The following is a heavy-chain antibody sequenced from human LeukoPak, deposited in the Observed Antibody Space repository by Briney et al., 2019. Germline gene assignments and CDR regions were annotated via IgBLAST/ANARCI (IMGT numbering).Heavy chain of an antibody. CDR3: ARDSYYYDSSGYYYTAPGAGY. CDR2: IIPILGIA. Sequence: SVKVSCKASGGTFSSYANSWVRQAPGQGLEWMGRIIPILGIANYAQKFQGRVTITADKSTSTAYTELSSLRSEDTAVYYCARDSYYYDSSGYYYTAPGAGYWGQGTLVTVSS. CDR1: GGTFSSYA. D-gene: IGHD3-22*01. V-gene: IGHV1-69*04. J-gene: IGHJ4*02.